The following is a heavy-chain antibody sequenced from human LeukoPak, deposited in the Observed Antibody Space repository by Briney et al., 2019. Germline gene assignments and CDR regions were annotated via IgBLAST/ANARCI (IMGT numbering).Heavy chain of an antibody. Sequence: ASVKVSCKASGYTFTGYYMHWVRQAPGQGLEWMGGINANSGDTNYAQKFQGRVTMTRDTSIRTAYMEMSSLRSDDTAVYYCARGGDGSSWPFDYWGQGALVTVSS. CDR2: INANSGDT. D-gene: IGHD6-13*01. CDR3: ARGGDGSSWPFDY. J-gene: IGHJ4*02. V-gene: IGHV1-2*02. CDR1: GYTFTGYY.